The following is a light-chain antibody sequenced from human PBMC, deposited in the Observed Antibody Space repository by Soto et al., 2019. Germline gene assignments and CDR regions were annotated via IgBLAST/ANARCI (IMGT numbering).Light chain of an antibody. V-gene: IGKV3-20*01. J-gene: IGKJ5*01. CDR2: AAS. CDR1: QSVGSSY. Sequence: EIVLTQSPDTLSLSPGERATLSCRASQSVGSSYLAWYQQKPGQAPRLLIYAASSRATGIPDRFSGSGSGTDFTLTISRLEPEDFAVYYCQQYGSSPPITFGQGTRLEIK. CDR3: QQYGSSPPIT.